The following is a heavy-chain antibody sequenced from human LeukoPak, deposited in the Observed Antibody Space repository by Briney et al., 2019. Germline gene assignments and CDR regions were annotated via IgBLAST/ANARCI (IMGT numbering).Heavy chain of an antibody. CDR1: GGTFSSYA. CDR3: AREPRITIFGVVRRVYGMDV. Sequence: SVKVSCKASGGTFSSYAISRVRQAPGQGLEWMGGIIPIFGTANYAQKFQGRVTITADESTSTAYMELSSLRSEDTAVYYCAREPRITIFGVVRRVYGMDVWGQGTTVTVSS. D-gene: IGHD3-3*01. V-gene: IGHV1-69*13. J-gene: IGHJ6*02. CDR2: IIPIFGTA.